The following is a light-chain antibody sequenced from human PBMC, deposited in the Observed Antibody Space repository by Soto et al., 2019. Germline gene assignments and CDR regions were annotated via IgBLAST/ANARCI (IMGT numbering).Light chain of an antibody. V-gene: IGKV1-5*03. Sequence: DIQMTQSPSALSASVGDRVTITCRASQSISVWLAWYQQKPGKAPKLLIYKASSLETGVPSRFSGSGSGTEFTLTISRLQPDDFSTYYCQQYNGYPYTFGQGTKLEIK. J-gene: IGKJ2*01. CDR2: KAS. CDR1: QSISVW. CDR3: QQYNGYPYT.